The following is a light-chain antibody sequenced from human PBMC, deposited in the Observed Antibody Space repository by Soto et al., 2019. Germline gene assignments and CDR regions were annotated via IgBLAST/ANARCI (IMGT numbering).Light chain of an antibody. CDR1: QSVNSN. V-gene: IGKV3-15*01. CDR2: GAS. Sequence: EIAMTQSPATLSVSPGERATLSCRASQSVNSNLAWYQQKPGQAPRLLIYGASTRATGIPARFSGSGSGTEFTVTISSLQSEDFVVYYCQQYNNWPLTFGGGTKVEIE. CDR3: QQYNNWPLT. J-gene: IGKJ4*01.